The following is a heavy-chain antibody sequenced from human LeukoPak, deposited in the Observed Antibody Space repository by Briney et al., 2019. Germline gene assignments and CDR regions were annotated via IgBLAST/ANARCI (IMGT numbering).Heavy chain of an antibody. D-gene: IGHD3-22*01. CDR1: GYTFTDYY. J-gene: IGHJ4*02. CDR2: INPNSGGT. Sequence: ASVKVSCKASGYTFTDYYIHWVRQAPGQGLEWMGWINPNSGGTNYAQKFQGRVTMTRDTSISTAYMDLSRLRSDDTAVYYCARNWNYYDRSGYYNPPGYFDYWGQGTLVTVSS. V-gene: IGHV1-2*02. CDR3: ARNWNYYDRSGYYNPPGYFDY.